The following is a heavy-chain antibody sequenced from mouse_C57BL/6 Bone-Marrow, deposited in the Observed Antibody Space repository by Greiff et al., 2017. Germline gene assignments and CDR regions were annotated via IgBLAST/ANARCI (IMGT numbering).Heavy chain of an antibody. CDR2: IYPGSGST. CDR1: GYTFTSYW. V-gene: IGHV1-55*01. D-gene: IGHD1-1*01. Sequence: QVQLQQPGAELVKPGASVKMSCKASGYTFTSYWITWVKQRPGQGLAWIGDIYPGSGSTNYNEKFKSKATLTVDTSSSTAYMQPSSRTSEDSAVYYGARGNYYGDYWGQGTSVTVSS. J-gene: IGHJ4*01. CDR3: ARGNYYGDY.